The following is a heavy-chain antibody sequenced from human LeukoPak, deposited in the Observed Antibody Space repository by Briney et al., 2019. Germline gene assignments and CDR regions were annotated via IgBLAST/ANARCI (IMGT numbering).Heavy chain of an antibody. D-gene: IGHD1-26*01. Sequence: PSETLSLTCTVSGGSISSYYWSWIRQPPGKGLEWIGNINYSGSTNYNPSLKTRVTISVDTSKNQFSLKLSSVTAADTAVYYCARDPPELLHPFDIWGQGTMVTVSS. J-gene: IGHJ3*02. CDR2: INYSGST. CDR3: ARDPPELLHPFDI. CDR1: GGSISSYY. V-gene: IGHV4-59*01.